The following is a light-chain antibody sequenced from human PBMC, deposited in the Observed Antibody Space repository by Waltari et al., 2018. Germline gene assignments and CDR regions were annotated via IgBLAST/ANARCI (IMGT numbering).Light chain of an antibody. V-gene: IGLV1-44*01. CDR2: TNN. Sequence: QSVLTQPPSASGTPGQRVTLSCSGASSNIGRDAVNWYQQFPGTAPKLLIYTNNPRPSGVPDRFSGSKSGTSASLAISGLQSEDEADYYCAAWDDSLKDVVFGGGTKLTVL. CDR1: SSNIGRDA. J-gene: IGLJ2*01. CDR3: AAWDDSLKDVV.